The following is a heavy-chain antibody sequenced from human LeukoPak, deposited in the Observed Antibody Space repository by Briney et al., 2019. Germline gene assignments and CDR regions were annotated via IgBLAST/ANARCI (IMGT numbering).Heavy chain of an antibody. Sequence: ASVKVSCKASEYIFTSYYMHWVRQAPGQGLEWMGIINPSGGSTSYAQKFQGRVTMTRDTSTSTVYMELSSLRSEDTAVYYCARAMIVGRPTFYFDYWGQGTLVTVSS. CDR2: INPSGGST. CDR3: ARAMIVGRPTFYFDY. J-gene: IGHJ4*02. V-gene: IGHV1-46*01. CDR1: EYIFTSYY. D-gene: IGHD3-22*01.